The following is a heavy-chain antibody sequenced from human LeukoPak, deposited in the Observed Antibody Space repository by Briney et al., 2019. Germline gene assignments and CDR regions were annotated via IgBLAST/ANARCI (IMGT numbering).Heavy chain of an antibody. V-gene: IGHV3-21*01. CDR1: GFTFSSYS. J-gene: IGHJ6*02. Sequence: GGSLRLSCAASGFTFSSYSMNWVRQAPGKGLEWVSSISSSSSYIYYADSAKGRFTISRDNAKNSLYLQMNSLRAEDTAVYYCARDYYCSSTSCYNYGMDVWGQGTTVTVSS. CDR2: ISSSSSYI. D-gene: IGHD2-2*01. CDR3: ARDYYCSSTSCYNYGMDV.